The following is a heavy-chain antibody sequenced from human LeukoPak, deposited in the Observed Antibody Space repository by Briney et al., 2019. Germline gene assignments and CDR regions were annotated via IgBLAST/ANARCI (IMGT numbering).Heavy chain of an antibody. J-gene: IGHJ4*02. Sequence: ASLKVSCKASGYTFTGPYIHWMRQAPGQGLEWMGWINPNSGGTKYAQKFQGRVTVTRDTSTSTAYMELSGLRADDTAVYYCAREKYYYDSSGENDYWGQGTLVTVSS. CDR1: GYTFTGPY. V-gene: IGHV1-2*02. CDR2: INPNSGGT. CDR3: AREKYYYDSSGENDY. D-gene: IGHD3-22*01.